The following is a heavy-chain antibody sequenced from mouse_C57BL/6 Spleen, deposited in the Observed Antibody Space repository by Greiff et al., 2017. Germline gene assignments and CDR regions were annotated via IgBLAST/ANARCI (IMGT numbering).Heavy chain of an antibody. D-gene: IGHD2-14*01. CDR3: ARQGTFYYFDY. J-gene: IGHJ2*01. V-gene: IGHV5-6*01. CDR2: ISSGGSYT. Sequence: EVMLVESGGDLVKPGGSLKLSCAASGFTFSSYGMSWVRQTPDKRLEWVATISSGGSYTYYPDSVKGRFTISRDNAKNTLYLQMSSLKSEDTAMYYCARQGTFYYFDYWGQGTTLTVSS. CDR1: GFTFSSYG.